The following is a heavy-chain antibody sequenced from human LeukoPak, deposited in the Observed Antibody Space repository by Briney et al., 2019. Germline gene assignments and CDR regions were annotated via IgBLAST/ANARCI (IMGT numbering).Heavy chain of an antibody. D-gene: IGHD3-22*01. CDR3: ARATDSFHSSGYYYVFDY. J-gene: IGHJ4*02. CDR1: GGSISSSSYY. V-gene: IGHV4-39*01. CDR2: IYYSGST. Sequence: PSETLSLTCTVSGGSISSSSYYWGWIHQPPGKGLDWIGSIYYSGSTYYNPSLKSRVTISVDTSKNQFSLKLSSVTAADTAAYYCARATDSFHSSGYYYVFDYWGQGTLVTVSS.